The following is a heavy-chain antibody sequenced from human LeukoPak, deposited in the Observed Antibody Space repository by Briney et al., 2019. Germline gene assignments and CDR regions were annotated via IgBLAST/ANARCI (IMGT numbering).Heavy chain of an antibody. CDR2: IYGSTSA. CDR1: GFTVSSNY. V-gene: IGHV3-66*01. Sequence: GGSLRLSCAASGFTVSSNYINWVRQAPGKGLEWVSLIYGSTSADYADSVKGRFTISRDTSMNTVYLQMNSLRAEDTAVYYCAKFVRGGVRRPYYFDYWGQGTLVTVSS. J-gene: IGHJ4*02. CDR3: AKFVRGGVRRPYYFDY. D-gene: IGHD3-10*01.